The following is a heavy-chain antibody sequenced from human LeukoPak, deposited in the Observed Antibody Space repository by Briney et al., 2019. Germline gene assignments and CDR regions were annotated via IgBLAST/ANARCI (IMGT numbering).Heavy chain of an antibody. V-gene: IGHV3-11*04. CDR3: ARSRSSFLSGYYYNY. J-gene: IGHJ4*02. CDR2: ISSSGSTI. D-gene: IGHD3-22*01. Sequence: GGSLRLSCAASGFTFSDYYMSWIRQAPGKGLEWVSYISSSGSTIYYADSVKGRFTISRDNAKNSLYLQMNSLRAEDTAVYYCARSRSSFLSGYYYNYWGQGTLVTVSS. CDR1: GFTFSDYY.